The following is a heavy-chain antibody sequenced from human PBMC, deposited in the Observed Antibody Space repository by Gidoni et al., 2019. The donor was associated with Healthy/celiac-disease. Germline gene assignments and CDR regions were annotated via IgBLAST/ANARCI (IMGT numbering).Heavy chain of an antibody. CDR3: TTDRLYCSSTSCYKYYYGMDV. Sequence: EVQLVESGGGLVKPGGSLRLSCAASGFTFSNAWMSWVRQAPGKGREWVGRIKSKTDGGTTDYAAPVKGRFTISRDDSKNTLYLQMNSLKTEDTAVYYCTTDRLYCSSTSCYKYYYGMDVWGQGTTVTVSS. J-gene: IGHJ6*02. CDR2: IKSKTDGGTT. V-gene: IGHV3-15*01. CDR1: GFTFSNAW. D-gene: IGHD2-2*02.